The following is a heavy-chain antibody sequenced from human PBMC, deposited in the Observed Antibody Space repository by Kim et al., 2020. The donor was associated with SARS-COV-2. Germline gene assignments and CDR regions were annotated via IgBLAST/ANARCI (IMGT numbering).Heavy chain of an antibody. CDR3: ARLGRSEYSDTRSYDAGKSYFDY. Sequence: GGSLRLSCAASGFTFSSYEMNWVRQAPGKGLEWVANINRGGDIIYHADSVKGRFTISRDNAKRSVYLQINSLRAEDTAIYYCARLGRSEYSDTRSYDAGKSYFDYWGQGTLVTVSS. D-gene: IGHD3-22*01. J-gene: IGHJ4*02. CDR2: INRGGDII. CDR1: GFTFSSYE. V-gene: IGHV3-48*03.